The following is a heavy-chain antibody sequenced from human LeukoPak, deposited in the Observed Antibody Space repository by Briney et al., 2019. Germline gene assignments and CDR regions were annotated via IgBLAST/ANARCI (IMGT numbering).Heavy chain of an antibody. CDR2: ISSSGSTI. CDR3: ARWWEAAAGKGFDP. V-gene: IGHV3-11*04. J-gene: IGHJ5*02. CDR1: GFTFSDYY. D-gene: IGHD6-13*01. Sequence: PGGSLRLSCAASGFTFSDYYMSWIRQAPGKGLEWVSYISSSGSTIYYADSVKGRFTISRDNAKNSLYLQMNSLRAEDAAVYYCARWWEAAAGKGFDPWGQGTLVTVSS.